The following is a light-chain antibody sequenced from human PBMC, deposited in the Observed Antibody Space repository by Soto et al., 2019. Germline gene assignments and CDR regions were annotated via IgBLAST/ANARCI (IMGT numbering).Light chain of an antibody. CDR1: SSDVGSHDL. CDR2: DVS. CDR3: SSFTSTPTYV. V-gene: IGLV2-14*02. Sequence: QSVLTQPASVSGSPGQSIAISCTGTSSDVGSHDLVSWYQQQSGKVPKLIIYDVSSRPSGVSNRFSGSKSGNTASLTISGLQAEDEADYYCSSFTSTPTYVFGTGTKLTVL. J-gene: IGLJ1*01.